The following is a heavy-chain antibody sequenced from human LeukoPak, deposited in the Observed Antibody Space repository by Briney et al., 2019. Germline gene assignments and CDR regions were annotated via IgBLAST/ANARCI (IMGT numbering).Heavy chain of an antibody. CDR1: GFTFSSFG. Sequence: LPGGSLILSCAASGFTFSSFGMHWVRQAPGKGLEWVAGIWYDGSNKFYADSMKGRFTISRDNSKKTLYLQMNSLRSEDTAVYYCARERIAVAGSLGYWGQGTLVTVSS. V-gene: IGHV3-33*08. CDR2: IWYDGSNK. J-gene: IGHJ4*02. CDR3: ARERIAVAGSLGY. D-gene: IGHD6-19*01.